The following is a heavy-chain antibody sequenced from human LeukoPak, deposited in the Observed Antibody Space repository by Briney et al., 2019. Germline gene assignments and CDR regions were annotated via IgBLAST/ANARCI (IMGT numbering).Heavy chain of an antibody. CDR3: ARRWNYGRNYYIDV. V-gene: IGHV4-34*01. D-gene: IGHD1-7*01. J-gene: IGHJ6*03. CDR2: INDSGRI. CDR1: GGSISSYY. Sequence: SETLSLTCTVSGGSISSYYWSWIRQPPGKGQEWIGEINDSGRINYNPSLMSRVTVSVDTSKNQFSLRLTSVTATDTAVYYCARRWNYGRNYYIDVWGNGATVSVSS.